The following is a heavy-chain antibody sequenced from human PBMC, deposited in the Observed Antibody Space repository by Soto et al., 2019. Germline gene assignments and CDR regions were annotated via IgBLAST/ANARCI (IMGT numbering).Heavy chain of an antibody. J-gene: IGHJ3*02. CDR2: ISWNSGSI. CDR3: ATNMGSGAIPARWADAFDI. V-gene: IGHV3-9*01. D-gene: IGHD6-6*01. CDR1: GFTFDDYA. Sequence: GGSLRLSCAASGFTFDDYAMHWVRQAPGKGLEWVSGISWNSGSIGYADSVKGRFTISRDNAKNSLYLQMNSLRAEDTALYYCATNMGSGAIPARWADAFDIWGQGTMVTVSS.